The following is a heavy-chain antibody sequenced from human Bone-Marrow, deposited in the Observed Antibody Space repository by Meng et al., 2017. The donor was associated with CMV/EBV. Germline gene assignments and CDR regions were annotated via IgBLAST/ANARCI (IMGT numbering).Heavy chain of an antibody. CDR3: VRVDFWSGSDY. V-gene: IGHV3-74*01. CDR2: IKNDGTIV. CDR1: GFTFSSYA. J-gene: IGHJ4*02. D-gene: IGHD3-3*01. Sequence: GGSLRLSCAASGFTFSSYAMSWVRQAPGKGLEWVSGIKNDGTIVTCADSVKGRFTISRDSTKNTVYLQMNSLRAEDTAVYYCVRVDFWSGSDYWGQGTRVTVSS.